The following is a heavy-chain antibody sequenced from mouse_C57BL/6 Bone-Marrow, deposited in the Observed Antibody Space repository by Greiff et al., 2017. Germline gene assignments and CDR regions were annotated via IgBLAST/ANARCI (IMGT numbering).Heavy chain of an antibody. J-gene: IGHJ2*01. D-gene: IGHD2-2*01. Sequence: QVQLQQPGAELVKPGALVKLSCKASGYTFTSYWMHWVKQRPGQGLEWIGMIHPNSGSTNYNEKFKSKATLTVDKSSSTAYMQLSSLTSEDSAVYYCARRGMVTTPYYFDYWGQGTTLTVSS. CDR2: IHPNSGST. CDR3: ARRGMVTTPYYFDY. CDR1: GYTFTSYW. V-gene: IGHV1-64*01.